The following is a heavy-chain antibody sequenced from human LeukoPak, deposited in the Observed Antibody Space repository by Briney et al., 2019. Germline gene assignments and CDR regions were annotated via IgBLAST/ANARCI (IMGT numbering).Heavy chain of an antibody. Sequence: PSETLSLTCAVYGGSFSGYYWSWIRQPPGKGLEWIGEINHSGSTNYNPSLKSRVTMSVDTSKNQFSLKLSSVTAADTAVYYCASGRYDSSATYQSYWGQGTLVTVSS. CDR1: GGSFSGYY. V-gene: IGHV4-34*01. CDR3: ASGRYDSSATYQSY. J-gene: IGHJ4*02. CDR2: INHSGST. D-gene: IGHD3-22*01.